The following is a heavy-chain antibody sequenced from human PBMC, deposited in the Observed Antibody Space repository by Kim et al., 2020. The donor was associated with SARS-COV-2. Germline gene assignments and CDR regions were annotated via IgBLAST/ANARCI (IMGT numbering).Heavy chain of an antibody. Sequence: SETLSLTCTVSGGSISSSSYYWGWIRQPPGKGLEWIGSIYYSGSTYYNPSLKSRVTISVDTSKNQFSLKLSSVTAADTAVYYCARHQVTMVRGVMIRRGGNWFDPWGQGTLVTVSS. J-gene: IGHJ5*02. CDR1: GGSISSSSYY. CDR2: IYYSGST. V-gene: IGHV4-39*01. D-gene: IGHD3-10*01. CDR3: ARHQVTMVRGVMIRRGGNWFDP.